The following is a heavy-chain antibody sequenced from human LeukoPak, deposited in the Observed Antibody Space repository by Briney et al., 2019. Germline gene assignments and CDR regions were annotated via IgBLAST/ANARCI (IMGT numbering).Heavy chain of an antibody. V-gene: IGHV3-74*01. CDR1: GFTFSSYW. J-gene: IGHJ4*02. Sequence: GGSLTLSCAASGFTFSSYWMHWLRQAPGQGLVWVSRINSDGGRTSYADSVKGRFTISRDNAKNTLYLQMNSLRAEDTAVYYCARESSVGAHKAFDYWGQGTLVTVSS. CDR2: INSDGGRT. D-gene: IGHD1-26*01. CDR3: ARESSVGAHKAFDY.